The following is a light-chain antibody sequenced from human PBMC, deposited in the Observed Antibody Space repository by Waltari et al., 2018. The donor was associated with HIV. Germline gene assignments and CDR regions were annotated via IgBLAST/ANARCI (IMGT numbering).Light chain of an antibody. CDR3: QQYNAWPRT. Sequence: VSPGERATLSCRASQSVSSNLAWYQQKPGQAPRLLIYGASTRATGIPARFSGSGSGTEFTLTINSLQSEDFAVYYCQQYNAWPRTFGQGTKVEVK. J-gene: IGKJ1*01. CDR2: GAS. CDR1: QSVSSN. V-gene: IGKV3-15*01.